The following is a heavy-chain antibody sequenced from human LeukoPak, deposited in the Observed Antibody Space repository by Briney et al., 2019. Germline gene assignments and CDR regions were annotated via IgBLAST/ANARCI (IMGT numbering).Heavy chain of an antibody. CDR1: GVSFSYYY. Sequence: SETLSFTSAVYGVSFSYYYWSWLRQPPGKGLEWIGEINHSGSTNYNPSLKSRVTISVDTSKIQFSLKLSSVNAPDTAVYYCARRVYGGIYNCYFNLWGRGTLVTVSS. CDR3: ARRVYGGIYNCYFNL. D-gene: IGHD1-26*01. J-gene: IGHJ2*01. CDR2: INHSGST. V-gene: IGHV4-34*01.